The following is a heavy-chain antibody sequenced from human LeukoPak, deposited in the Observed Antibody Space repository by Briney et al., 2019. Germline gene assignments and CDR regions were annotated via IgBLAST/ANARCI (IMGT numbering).Heavy chain of an antibody. D-gene: IGHD3-22*01. Sequence: PGGSLRLSCAASGFTFSSYWMHWVRQAPGKGLVWVSRINSGGSSTSYADSVKGRFTISRDNAKNTLYLQMNSLRAEDTAVYYCTRITCYYDSSGYYHPSWGQGTLVTVSP. CDR3: TRITCYYDSSGYYHPS. CDR1: GFTFSSYW. CDR2: INSGGSST. J-gene: IGHJ5*02. V-gene: IGHV3-74*01.